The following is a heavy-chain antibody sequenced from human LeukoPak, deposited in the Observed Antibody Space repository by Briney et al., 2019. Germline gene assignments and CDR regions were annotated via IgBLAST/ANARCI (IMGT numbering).Heavy chain of an antibody. V-gene: IGHV3-7*03. Sequence: PGRSLRLSCAASGFTFSSYWMSWVRQAPGKGLEWVANIKQDGSEKYYVDSVKGRFTISRDNAKNSLYLQMNSLRAEDTALYYCARAFFYGDYAGFYYYYYMDVWGRGTTVTVSS. D-gene: IGHD4-17*01. CDR1: GFTFSSYW. CDR2: IKQDGSEK. CDR3: ARAFFYGDYAGFYYYYYMDV. J-gene: IGHJ6*03.